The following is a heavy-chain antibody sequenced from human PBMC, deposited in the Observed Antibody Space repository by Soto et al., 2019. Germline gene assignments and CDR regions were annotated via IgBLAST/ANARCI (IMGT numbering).Heavy chain of an antibody. J-gene: IGHJ4*02. CDR2: IYSGGST. CDR1: GFTVSSNS. D-gene: IGHD6-19*01. V-gene: IGHV3-53*02. Sequence: EVQLVETGGGLVQPGGSLRLSCAASGFTVSSNSMSWVRQAPGKGLEWVSVIYSGGSTYYADSVKGRCSIPRDNSKNTLYLETNSLTAKDTAVYYFATEGSGWYYLYYWGQGSLVTVSS. CDR3: ATEGSGWYYLYY.